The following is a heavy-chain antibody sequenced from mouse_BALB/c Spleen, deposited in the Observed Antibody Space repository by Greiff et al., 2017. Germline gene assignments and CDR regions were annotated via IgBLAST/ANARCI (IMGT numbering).Heavy chain of an antibody. J-gene: IGHJ3*01. CDR2: IRLKSDNYAT. CDR1: GFTFSSYW. V-gene: IGHV6-6*02. CDR3: TIYDGYYFAY. Sequence: DVKLQESGGGLVQPGGSMKLSCVASGFTFSSYWMSWVRQSPEKGLEWVAEIRLKSDNYATHYAESVKGKFTISRDDSKSRLYLQMNSLRAEDTGIYYCTIYDGYYFAYWGQGTLVTVSA. D-gene: IGHD2-3*01.